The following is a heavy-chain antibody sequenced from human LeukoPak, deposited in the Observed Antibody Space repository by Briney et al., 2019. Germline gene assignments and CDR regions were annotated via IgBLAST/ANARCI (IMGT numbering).Heavy chain of an antibody. J-gene: IGHJ4*02. CDR1: GYRFSTYW. CDR2: IYPGDSDS. D-gene: IGHD2-8*02. CDR3: SRVYDTYWFD. Sequence: GESLKSSCQTSGYRFSTYWIGWGRQVPGKSLEWMGLIYPGDSDSRYSPSSQGQVTMSADKSTSTAYLQWSSLKASDSAMYYCSRVYDTYWFDWGQGTLVTVSS. V-gene: IGHV5-51*01.